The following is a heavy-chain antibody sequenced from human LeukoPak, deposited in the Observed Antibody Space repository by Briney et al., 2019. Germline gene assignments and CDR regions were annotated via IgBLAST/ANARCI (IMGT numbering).Heavy chain of an antibody. CDR2: ISAYNGNT. V-gene: IGHV1-18*01. J-gene: IGHJ4*02. D-gene: IGHD2-2*02. Sequence: ASVKVSCTASAYTFTIYGISWGRQAPGQGLEWMGWISAYNGNTNYAQKLQGRVTMTTDTATSTAYMELRSLRSDDTAVYYCAREGYCSSTSCYTFDYWGRGTLVTVSS. CDR1: AYTFTIYG. CDR3: AREGYCSSTSCYTFDY.